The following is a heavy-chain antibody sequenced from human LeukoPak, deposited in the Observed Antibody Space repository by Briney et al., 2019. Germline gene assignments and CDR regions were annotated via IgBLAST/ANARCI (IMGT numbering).Heavy chain of an antibody. CDR1: GFTFSDYS. CDR3: ARGGRLAAFDY. CDR2: ISSSGSTI. V-gene: IGHV3-48*04. D-gene: IGHD3-22*01. J-gene: IGHJ4*02. Sequence: GGSLRLSCAASGFTFSDYSMNWVRQAPGKGLEWVSYISSSGSTIYYADSVKGRFTISRDNAKNSLYLQMNSLRAEDTAVYYCARGGRLAAFDYWGQGTLVTVSS.